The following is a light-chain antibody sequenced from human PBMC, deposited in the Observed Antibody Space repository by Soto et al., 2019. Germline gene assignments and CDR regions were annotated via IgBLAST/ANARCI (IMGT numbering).Light chain of an antibody. Sequence: SYELTQPLSVSVALGQTARITCGGSNIGSKNVHWSQQKPGQAPVLVIYRDFNRPSGIPERFSGSNSGNTATLIISRAQVGDEADYYCQVWDSSTVVFGGGTQLTVL. CDR3: QVWDSSTVV. J-gene: IGLJ3*02. V-gene: IGLV3-9*01. CDR1: NIGSKN. CDR2: RDF.